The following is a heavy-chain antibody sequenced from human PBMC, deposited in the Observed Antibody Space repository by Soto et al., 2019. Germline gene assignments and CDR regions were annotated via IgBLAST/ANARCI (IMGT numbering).Heavy chain of an antibody. CDR2: IYYSGST. CDR3: ARALVAHDFDY. CDR1: GDSISSYY. Sequence: SETLSLTCTVSGDSISSYYWSWIRQPPGKGLEWIGYIYYSGSTNYNPSLKSRVTISVDTSKNQFSLKLSSVTAADTAVYYCARALVAHDFDYWGQGTLVTVSS. V-gene: IGHV4-59*01. J-gene: IGHJ4*02.